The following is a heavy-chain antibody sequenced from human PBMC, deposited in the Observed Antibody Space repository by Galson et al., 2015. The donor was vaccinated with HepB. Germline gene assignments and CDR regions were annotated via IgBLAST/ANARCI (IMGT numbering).Heavy chain of an antibody. CDR1: GFTFSSSA. CDR3: AKVFVVVTAIPGGFDP. J-gene: IGHJ5*02. Sequence: SLRLSCAASGFTFSSSAMSWVRQAPGKGLEWVSAISGSGGSTYYADSVKGRFTISRDNSKNTLYLQMNSLRAEDTAVYYCAKVFVVVTAIPGGFDPWGQGTLVTVSS. CDR2: ISGSGGST. D-gene: IGHD2-21*02. V-gene: IGHV3-23*01.